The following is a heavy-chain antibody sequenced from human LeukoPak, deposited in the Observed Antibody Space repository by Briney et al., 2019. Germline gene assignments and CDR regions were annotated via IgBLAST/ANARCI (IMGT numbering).Heavy chain of an antibody. J-gene: IGHJ5*02. Sequence: SSETLSLTCTVSGYSISSGYYWAWIRQTPGKGLEWIGGIYHTSSTYRNPSIRSRVTISVDTSKNQFSLNLTSLTAADTAVYYCARGGARYQLLNWFDPWGQGTLVTVSS. D-gene: IGHD2-2*01. CDR1: GYSISSGYY. V-gene: IGHV4-38-2*02. CDR2: IYHTSST. CDR3: ARGGARYQLLNWFDP.